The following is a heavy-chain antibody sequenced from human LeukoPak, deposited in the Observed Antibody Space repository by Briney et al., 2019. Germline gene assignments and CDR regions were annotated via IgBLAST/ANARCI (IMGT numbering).Heavy chain of an antibody. V-gene: IGHV1-2*02. CDR1: GYTFTGYY. D-gene: IGHD1-14*01. CDR3: ARERGIRDAFDF. J-gene: IGHJ3*01. CDR2: INPNSGGT. Sequence: ASVKVSCKASGYTFTGYYMHWVRQAPGQGLEWMGWINPNSGGTNYAQKFQGRVTMTRDTSISTAYMELSRLRSEDMAVYYCARERGIRDAFDFWGQGTMVTVSS.